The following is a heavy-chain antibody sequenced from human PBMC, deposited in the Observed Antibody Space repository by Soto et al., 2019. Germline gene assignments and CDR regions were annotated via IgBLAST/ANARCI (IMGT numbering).Heavy chain of an antibody. V-gene: IGHV6-1*01. CDR1: GDSVSSNSGA. Sequence: PSQTLSLTCVISGDSVSSNSGAWNWIRQSPSRGLEWLGRTYSRSKWYYDYAPSVKSRITIYPDTSKNQFSLHLNSVTPEDTAVYYCARAGDYDSTGHYYYYAMDVWGQGTTVTVSS. D-gene: IGHD2-21*01. CDR3: ARAGDYDSTGHYYYYAMDV. J-gene: IGHJ6*02. CDR2: TYSRSKWYY.